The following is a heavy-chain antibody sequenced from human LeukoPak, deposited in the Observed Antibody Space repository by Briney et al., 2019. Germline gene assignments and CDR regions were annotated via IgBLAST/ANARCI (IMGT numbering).Heavy chain of an antibody. V-gene: IGHV3-23*01. J-gene: IGHJ4*02. D-gene: IGHD2-21*02. CDR2: ISGTSGTI. Sequence: HSGGSLRLSCAASGFTFSNYAMSWVRQAPGKRLEWVSGISGTSGTINYADPVKGRFTISRDNSKNTVYPQMNSLRAEDTAVYYCAKRLGDQRAFDYWGQGTLVTVSS. CDR3: AKRLGDQRAFDY. CDR1: GFTFSNYA.